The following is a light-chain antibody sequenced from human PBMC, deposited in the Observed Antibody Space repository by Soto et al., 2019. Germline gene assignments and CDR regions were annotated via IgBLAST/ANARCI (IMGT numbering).Light chain of an antibody. J-gene: IGLJ2*01. CDR3: CSYAGSYTFEEV. Sequence: QSVLTQPRSVSGSPGQSVTISCTGTSSDFGGYNYVSWYQQHPGKAPKLMIYDVSKRPSGVPDRFSGSKSGNTASLTISGLQAEDEADDYCCSYAGSYTFEEVFGGGTKLTVL. CDR2: DVS. CDR1: SSDFGGYNY. V-gene: IGLV2-11*01.